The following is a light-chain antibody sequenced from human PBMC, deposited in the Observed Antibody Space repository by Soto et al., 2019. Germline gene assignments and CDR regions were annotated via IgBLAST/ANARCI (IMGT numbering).Light chain of an antibody. V-gene: IGKV3-15*01. Sequence: EIVMTQSPATLSVSPGERATLSCRASQSVSSNLAWYQQKVGQAPKLLIYDASTRATGIPARFSGSGSGTEFTLTISSLQSEDFAVYYCQHYNNWPETFGQGTKVEIK. J-gene: IGKJ1*01. CDR2: DAS. CDR3: QHYNNWPET. CDR1: QSVSSN.